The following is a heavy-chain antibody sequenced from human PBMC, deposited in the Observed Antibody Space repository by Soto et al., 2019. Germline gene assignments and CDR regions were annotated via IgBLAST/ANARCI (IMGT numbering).Heavy chain of an antibody. J-gene: IGHJ4*02. CDR2: INHSGST. D-gene: IGHD3-10*01. Sequence: QVQLQQWGAGLLKPLETLSLTCAVYGGSFSGYYWSWIRQPPGKGLEWIGEINHSGSTNYNPSLKSRVTISVDTSKNQFSLKLSSVTAADTAVYYCARGQAGPWVRGVILGRSPRFDYWGQGTLVTVSS. CDR3: ARGQAGPWVRGVILGRSPRFDY. V-gene: IGHV4-34*01. CDR1: GGSFSGYY.